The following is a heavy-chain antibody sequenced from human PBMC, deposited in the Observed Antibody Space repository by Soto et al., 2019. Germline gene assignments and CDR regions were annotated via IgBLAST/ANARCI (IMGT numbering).Heavy chain of an antibody. Sequence: QVQLVESGGGVVQPGRSLRLSCAASGFTFSSYGMHWVRQAPGKGLEWVAVISYDGSNKYYADSVKGRFTISRDNSKNTLYLQMNSLRAEDTAVYYCAKALNAGDYGDHGGDYGMDVWGQGTTVTVSS. J-gene: IGHJ6*02. D-gene: IGHD4-17*01. CDR3: AKALNAGDYGDHGGDYGMDV. V-gene: IGHV3-30*18. CDR1: GFTFSSYG. CDR2: ISYDGSNK.